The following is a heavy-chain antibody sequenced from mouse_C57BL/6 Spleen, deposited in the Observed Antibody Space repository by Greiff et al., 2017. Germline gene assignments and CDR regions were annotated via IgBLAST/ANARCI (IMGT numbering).Heavy chain of an antibody. CDR3: ARRDYGSSDGYAMDY. CDR2: INPYNGGT. Sequence: EVQLQQSGPVLVKPGASVKMSCKASGYTFTDYYMNWVKQSHGKSLEWIGVINPYNGGTSYNQKFKGKATLTVDKSSSTAYMELNSLTSEDSAVYYCARRDYGSSDGYAMDYWGQGTSVTVSS. D-gene: IGHD1-1*01. J-gene: IGHJ4*01. V-gene: IGHV1-19*01. CDR1: GYTFTDYY.